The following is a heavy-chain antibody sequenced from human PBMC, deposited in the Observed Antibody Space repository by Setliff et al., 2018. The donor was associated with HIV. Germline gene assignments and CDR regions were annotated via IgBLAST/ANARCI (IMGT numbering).Heavy chain of an antibody. CDR2: VTDDGSA. D-gene: IGHD2-21*01. J-gene: IGHJ5*02. V-gene: IGHV4-34*01. CDR3: ARGPSCDSDWFNP. CDR1: GGSFSNYY. Sequence: SETLSLTCAVYGGSFSNYYWSWIRQSPGKGLEWIGEVTDDGSANYNPSLKSRVTISLATSKNQFSLKLSSVTAADTGVYYCARGPSCDSDWFNPWGHGVLVTVSS.